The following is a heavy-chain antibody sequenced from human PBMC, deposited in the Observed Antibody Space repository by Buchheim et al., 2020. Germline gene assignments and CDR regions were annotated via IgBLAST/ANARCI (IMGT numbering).Heavy chain of an antibody. CDR2: ISRGGSTI. J-gene: IGHJ4*02. CDR1: GFTFRSYE. CDR3: ARGAPRDY. Sequence: EVQLVESGGGFVQPGGSLRPSCAASGFTFRSYEMNWFRQAPGKGLEWLSHISRGGSTIYYADSVKGRFTISRDNAKNSLYLQMNSLRAEDTAVYYCARGAPRDYWGQGTL. V-gene: IGHV3-48*03.